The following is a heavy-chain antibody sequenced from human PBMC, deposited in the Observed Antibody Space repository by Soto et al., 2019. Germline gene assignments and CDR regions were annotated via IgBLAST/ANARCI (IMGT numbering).Heavy chain of an antibody. CDR2: ISYDGSNK. J-gene: IGHJ4*02. CDR3: ARENWVPYGYYDY. V-gene: IGHV3-30-3*01. D-gene: IGHD3-10*01. CDR1: GFTFRHYA. Sequence: GGSLRLSCAASGFTFRHYAMHWVRQAPGKGLEWVAVISYDGSNKYYADYVKGRFTISRDNSKNTLYLQMNSLRTEDTSVYYCARENWVPYGYYDYWGQGTLVTVSS.